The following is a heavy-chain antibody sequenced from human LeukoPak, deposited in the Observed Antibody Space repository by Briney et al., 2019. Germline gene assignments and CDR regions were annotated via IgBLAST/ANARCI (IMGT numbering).Heavy chain of an antibody. D-gene: IGHD2-21*02. CDR1: GFTFSSYA. CDR2: IISGGNT. Sequence: PGGSLRLSCAASGFTFSSYAMSWVRQAPGKGLEWVSGIISGGNTYYADSVNGRFTISRDNSKNALYLQMNSLRAEDTAVYHCAKSRATSDWYFFDYWGQGTLVTVSS. CDR3: AKSRATSDWYFFDY. J-gene: IGHJ4*02. V-gene: IGHV3-23*01.